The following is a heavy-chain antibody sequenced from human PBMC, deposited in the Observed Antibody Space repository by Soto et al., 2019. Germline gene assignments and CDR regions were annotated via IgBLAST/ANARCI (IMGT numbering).Heavy chain of an antibody. CDR2: IIPVFGAT. V-gene: IGHV1-69*01. CDR3: ARLYSSSAERKMDV. CDR1: GDTFSRST. Sequence: QVQLVQSGADVKKPGSSVKVSCKASGDTFSRSTFSWVRQAPGQGLEWMGGIIPVFGATNYARKFQGRVSITADESTSTAYMELTSLRSEDTAVYYCARLYSSSAERKMDVWGQGTTVTVSS. J-gene: IGHJ6*02. D-gene: IGHD6-6*01.